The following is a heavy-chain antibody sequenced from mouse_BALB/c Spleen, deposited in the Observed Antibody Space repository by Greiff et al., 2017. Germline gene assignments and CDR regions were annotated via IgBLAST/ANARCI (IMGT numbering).Heavy chain of an antibody. D-gene: IGHD3-1*01. CDR1: GYTFTSYW. CDR2: INPSTGYT. J-gene: IGHJ1*01. CDR3: ARGGGRDFDV. V-gene: IGHV1-7*01. Sequence: QVQLQQSGAELAKPGASVKMSCKASGYTFTSYWMHWVKQRPGQGLEWIGYINPSTGYTEYNQKFKDKATLTADKSSSTAYMQLSSLTSEDSAVYYCARGGGRDFDVWGAGTTVTVSS.